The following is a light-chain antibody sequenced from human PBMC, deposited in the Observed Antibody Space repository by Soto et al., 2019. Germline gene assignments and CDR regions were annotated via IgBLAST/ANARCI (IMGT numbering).Light chain of an antibody. CDR2: EVS. CDR1: SSDVGSYNR. CDR3: SSFTSSTTYV. V-gene: IGLV2-18*02. Sequence: QSVLTQPPSASGSPGQSVTISCTGTSSDVGSYNRVSWYQQHPGNAPKLMIYEVSNRPSGVPDRFSGSKSGNTASLTISGLQAEDEADYYCSSFTSSTTYVFGTGTKVTVL. J-gene: IGLJ1*01.